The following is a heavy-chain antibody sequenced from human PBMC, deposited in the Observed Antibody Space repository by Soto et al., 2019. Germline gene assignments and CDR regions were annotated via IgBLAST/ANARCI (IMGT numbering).Heavy chain of an antibody. J-gene: IGHJ4*02. D-gene: IGHD6-6*01. V-gene: IGHV3-21*01. Sequence: GGSLRLSCAASGFTFSSYTMNWVRQAPGKGLEWVSSISSSSSYIYYADSVKGRFTISRDNAKNSLYLQMNSLRAEDTAVYYCASGIAARPPTYWGQGTLVTVSS. CDR1: GFTFSSYT. CDR2: ISSSSSYI. CDR3: ASGIAARPPTY.